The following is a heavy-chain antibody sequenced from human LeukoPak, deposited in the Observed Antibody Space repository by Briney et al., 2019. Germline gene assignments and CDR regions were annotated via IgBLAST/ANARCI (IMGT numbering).Heavy chain of an antibody. Sequence: GSSVKVSCKASGGTFSSYAISWVRQAPGQGLEWMGWISAYNGNTNYAQKLQGRVTMTTDTSTSTAYMELRSLRSDDTAVYYCAREDGLLWFGGIDYWGQGTLVTVSS. J-gene: IGHJ4*02. CDR1: GGTFSSYA. CDR2: ISAYNGNT. D-gene: IGHD3-10*01. V-gene: IGHV1-18*01. CDR3: AREDGLLWFGGIDY.